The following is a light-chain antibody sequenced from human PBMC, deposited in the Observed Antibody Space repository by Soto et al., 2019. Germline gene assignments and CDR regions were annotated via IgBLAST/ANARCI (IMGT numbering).Light chain of an antibody. V-gene: IGLV2-14*01. Sequence: QSALTQPASVSGSPGQSITISCTGTSSDVGGYNYVSWYQQHPGRAPKLLIYEVNNPPSGVSNRFSGSKSGNTASLTISGLQADDEADYYCNSYTSSTTYVFGTGTKLTVL. CDR2: EVN. CDR3: NSYTSSTTYV. CDR1: SSDVGGYNY. J-gene: IGLJ1*01.